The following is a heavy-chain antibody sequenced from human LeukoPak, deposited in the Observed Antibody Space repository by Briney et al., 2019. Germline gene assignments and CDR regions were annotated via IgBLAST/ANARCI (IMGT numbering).Heavy chain of an antibody. Sequence: GGSLRLSCAASGFTFSSYAMSWVRQAPGKGLEGVSAISGSGGSTYYADHVKGRFTISRDNSKNTLYLLMNSLRAEDTAVYYCAKALGWPWCFDLWGRGTLVTVSS. CDR1: GFTFSSYA. V-gene: IGHV3-23*01. D-gene: IGHD4-23*01. J-gene: IGHJ2*01. CDR2: ISGSGGST. CDR3: AKALGWPWCFDL.